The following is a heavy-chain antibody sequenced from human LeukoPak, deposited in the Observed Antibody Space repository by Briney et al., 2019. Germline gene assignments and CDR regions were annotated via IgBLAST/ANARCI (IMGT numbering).Heavy chain of an antibody. D-gene: IGHD1-26*01. CDR1: GFTFSSYS. V-gene: IGHV3-30*18. CDR3: AKDILSVVHGWELRDYYYYGMDV. Sequence: PGGSLRLSCAASGFTFSSYSMNWVRQAPGKGLEWVAVISYDGSNKYYADSVKGRFTISRDNSKNSLYLQMNSLRTEDTALYYCAKDILSVVHGWELRDYYYYGMDVWGQGTTVTVSS. J-gene: IGHJ6*02. CDR2: ISYDGSNK.